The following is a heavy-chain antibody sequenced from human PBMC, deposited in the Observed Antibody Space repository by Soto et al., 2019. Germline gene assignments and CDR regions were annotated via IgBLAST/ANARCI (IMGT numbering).Heavy chain of an antibody. V-gene: IGHV3-21*01. CDR3: VRSGTARLLRHSWFDT. J-gene: IGHJ5*02. D-gene: IGHD2-21*01. Sequence: EVQLVESGGGLVKPGGSLRLSCAVSVFTFNTYDMNWVRQAPGKGLEWVSSITTSSAYIYYADSLKGRITISRDNAKNSLFLQMNSLRAEDTAVYYCVRSGTARLLRHSWFDTWGQGTLVTVSS. CDR1: VFTFNTYD. CDR2: ITTSSAYI.